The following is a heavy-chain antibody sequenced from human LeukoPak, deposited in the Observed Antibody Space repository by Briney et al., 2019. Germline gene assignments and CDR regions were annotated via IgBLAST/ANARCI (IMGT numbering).Heavy chain of an antibody. CDR1: GFTFSGHS. CDR3: ARGWGRYSGSYRVYYFDY. CDR2: ITSGGTV. V-gene: IGHV3-48*01. Sequence: GGSLRLSCAATGFTFSGHSMGWVRQAPGRGLEWVSHITSGGTVYYADSVKGRFTISRDNAKNSVYLQMSGLRAEDTAVYYCARGWGRYSGSYRVYYFDYWGQGTLATVSS. D-gene: IGHD1-26*01. J-gene: IGHJ4*02.